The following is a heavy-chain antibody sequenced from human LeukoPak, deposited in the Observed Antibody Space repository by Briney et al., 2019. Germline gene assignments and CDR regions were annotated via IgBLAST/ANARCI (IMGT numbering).Heavy chain of an antibody. J-gene: IGHJ4*02. CDR2: FDASSGRT. CDR1: GFTFSSYA. CDR3: AKDPFMAAGHYFDY. D-gene: IGHD5-24*01. V-gene: IGHV3-23*01. Sequence: GGSLRLFCAGSGFTFSSYAMNWVRQAPGKGLEGISSFDASSGRTYYADSVKGPFTISRDNSKHTLYLEMNSLRVDDTAVYYCAKDPFMAAGHYFDYWGQGTLVTVSS.